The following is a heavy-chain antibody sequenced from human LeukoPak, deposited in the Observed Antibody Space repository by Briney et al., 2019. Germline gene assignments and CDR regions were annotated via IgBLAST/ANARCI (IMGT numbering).Heavy chain of an antibody. J-gene: IGHJ5*02. CDR1: GFTFSSYG. CDR3: AKDQANYDYVWGSYRGGENWFDP. D-gene: IGHD3-16*02. CDR2: ISYDGSNK. Sequence: GGSLRLSCAASGFTFSSYGMHWVRQAPGKGLEWVAVISYDGSNKYYADSVKGRFTIFRDNSKNTLYLQMNSLRAEDTAVYYCAKDQANYDYVWGSYRGGENWFDPWGQGTLVTVSS. V-gene: IGHV3-30*18.